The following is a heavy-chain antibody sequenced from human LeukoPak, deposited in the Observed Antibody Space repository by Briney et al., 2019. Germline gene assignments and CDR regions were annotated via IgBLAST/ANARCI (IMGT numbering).Heavy chain of an antibody. D-gene: IGHD3-16*01. CDR1: GFTFSSYS. Sequence: GGSLRLSCAASGFTFSSYSMNWVRQAPGKGLEWVSSISSSSSYIYYADSVKGRFTISRDNAKNSLYLQMNSLRAEDTAVYYCAREEAGDFYVFDYWGQGTLVTVSS. CDR3: AREEAGDFYVFDY. J-gene: IGHJ4*02. CDR2: ISSSSSYI. V-gene: IGHV3-21*01.